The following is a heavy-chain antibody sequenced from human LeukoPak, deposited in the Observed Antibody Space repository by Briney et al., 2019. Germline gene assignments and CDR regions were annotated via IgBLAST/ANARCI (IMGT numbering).Heavy chain of an antibody. V-gene: IGHV3-23*01. CDR2: ISGGGGGT. CDR1: GFTFSSYA. J-gene: IGHJ4*02. Sequence: QPGGSLRLSCAASGFTFSSYAMVWVRQAPGKGLEWLSNISGGGGGTYYADSVKGRFFISRDNSKNTLYLQMNSLRADDTAVYYCAKEIAMAGQGVSDYWGQGTLVTVSS. D-gene: IGHD6-19*01. CDR3: AKEIAMAGQGVSDY.